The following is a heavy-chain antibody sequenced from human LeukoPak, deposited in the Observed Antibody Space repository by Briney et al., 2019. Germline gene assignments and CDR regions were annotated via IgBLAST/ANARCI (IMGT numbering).Heavy chain of an antibody. V-gene: IGHV1-2*06. Sequence: ASVKVSCKASGYTFTGYYMHWVRQAPGQGLEWMGRINPNSGGTNYAQKFQGRVTMTRDTSISTAYMELSRLRSDDTAVYYCARDLYGIAVADRGEYYFDYWGQGTLVTVSS. D-gene: IGHD6-19*01. CDR1: GYTFTGYY. J-gene: IGHJ4*02. CDR3: ARDLYGIAVADRGEYYFDY. CDR2: INPNSGGT.